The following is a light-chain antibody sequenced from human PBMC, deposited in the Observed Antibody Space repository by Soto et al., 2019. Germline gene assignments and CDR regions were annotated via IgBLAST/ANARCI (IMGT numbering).Light chain of an antibody. CDR3: QQYNPYSRT. CDR2: AAS. CDR1: QGISSD. V-gene: IGKV1-9*01. J-gene: IGKJ1*01. Sequence: DIQLTQSPSFLSASVGDRVTITCRASQGISSDLAWYQQNPGKAPKLLIYAASTLQAGVPSRFSGSGSGTDFTLTISSLQPDDFAMYYCQQYNPYSRTFGQGTKVDIK.